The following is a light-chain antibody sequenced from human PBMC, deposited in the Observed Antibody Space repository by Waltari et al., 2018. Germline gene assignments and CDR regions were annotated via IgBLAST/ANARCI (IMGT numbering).Light chain of an antibody. J-gene: IGKJ1*01. CDR3: QQHMSLPAT. Sequence: DIVLMQTLGPLSLPPGERATLSCRASQSVSRYLAWYQQKPGQAPRLLIYGASTRATGIPDRFSGSGSGTDFSLTISRLEPEDFAVYFCQQHMSLPATFGQGTKVEIK. V-gene: IGKV3-20*01. CDR2: GAS. CDR1: QSVSRY.